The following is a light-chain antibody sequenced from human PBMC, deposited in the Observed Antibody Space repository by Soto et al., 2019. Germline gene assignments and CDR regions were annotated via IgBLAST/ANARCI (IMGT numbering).Light chain of an antibody. CDR3: QQSHSSPQT. V-gene: IGKV1-39*01. CDR2: GAS. CDR1: QNIGSF. J-gene: IGKJ4*01. Sequence: DIQMTQSPSSLSAYVGDRVTITCRASQNIGSFLNWYKYKPGEAPDFLIYGASNLQNGVPSRFSGDGFGTDFTLTITSLQPEDFATYYCQQSHSSPQTFGGGTKVEIK.